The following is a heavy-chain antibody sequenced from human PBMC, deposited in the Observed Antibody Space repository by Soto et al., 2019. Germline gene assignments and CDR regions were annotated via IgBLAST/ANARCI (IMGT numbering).Heavy chain of an antibody. V-gene: IGHV1-18*01. CDR1: GYTFTSYG. Sequence: QVQLVQSGAEVKKPGASVRVSCKASGYTFTSYGISWVRQAPGQGLEWMGWISAYNGNTKYAQILQGRVTMTTDXPXSXXYMELRSLRSDDTAVYFCARGAVAGDYYYYYGMAVWGQGTTVTVSS. CDR2: ISAYNGNT. J-gene: IGHJ6*02. CDR3: ARGAVAGDYYYYYGMAV. D-gene: IGHD6-19*01.